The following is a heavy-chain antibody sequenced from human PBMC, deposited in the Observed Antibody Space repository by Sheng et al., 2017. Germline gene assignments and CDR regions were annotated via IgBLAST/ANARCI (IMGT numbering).Heavy chain of an antibody. Sequence: QVQLQQWGAGLLKPSETLSLTCGVYGGSFSDYTWNWIRQPPGKGLEWIGRIDHRGSTDYNPSLGSRVTISVDTSKNQFSLTLTSVTAADTAVYYCARQPVADYWGQGTLVIVSS. CDR2: IDHRGST. CDR3: ARQPVADY. D-gene: IGHD6-19*01. CDR1: GGSFSDYT. J-gene: IGHJ4*01. V-gene: IGHV4-34*01.